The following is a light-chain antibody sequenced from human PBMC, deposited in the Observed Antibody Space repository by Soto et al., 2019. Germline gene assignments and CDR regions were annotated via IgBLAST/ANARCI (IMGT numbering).Light chain of an antibody. CDR3: QQYYNIPPT. J-gene: IGKJ1*01. CDR1: QSVFFNSNNKNY. V-gene: IGKV4-1*01. Sequence: DIVMTQSPDSLAVSLGERATINCKSSQSVFFNSNNKNYLAWYQQKPGQPPKLLIYWASTRESGVPDRFSGSGSGIDFTLTISSLQAEDVAFYYCQQYYNIPPTFGQGTKVEI. CDR2: WAS.